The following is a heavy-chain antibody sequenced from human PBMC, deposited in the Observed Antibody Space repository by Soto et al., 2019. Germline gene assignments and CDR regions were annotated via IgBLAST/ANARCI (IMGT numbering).Heavy chain of an antibody. CDR3: AKGVEGYVVSSFDS. D-gene: IGHD5-12*01. CDR1: GFIFSDYA. CDR2: ITSSGSST. V-gene: IGHV3-23*01. Sequence: EVQLLESGGGGVQPGGSLRLSCAASGFIFSDYAMTWVRQTPGKGLEWVSAITSSGSSTYFADSLKGRITISRDNSKNTLSLQMDSLRVEDTAIYYCAKGVEGYVVSSFDSWGQGGLVTVSS. J-gene: IGHJ4*02.